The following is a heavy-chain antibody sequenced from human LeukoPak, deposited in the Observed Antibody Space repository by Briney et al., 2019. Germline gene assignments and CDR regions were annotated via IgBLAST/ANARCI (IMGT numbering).Heavy chain of an antibody. CDR2: ISSSGSTI. CDR1: GFTFSDYY. Sequence: GGSLRLSCAASGFTFSDYYMSWIRQAPGKGLEWVSYISSSGSTIYYADSVKGRFTISRDNAKNSLYLQMNSLRAEDTAVYYCARESIAFGESPGNYGMDVWGQGTTVTVSS. J-gene: IGHJ6*02. V-gene: IGHV3-11*04. CDR3: ARESIAFGESPGNYGMDV. D-gene: IGHD3-10*01.